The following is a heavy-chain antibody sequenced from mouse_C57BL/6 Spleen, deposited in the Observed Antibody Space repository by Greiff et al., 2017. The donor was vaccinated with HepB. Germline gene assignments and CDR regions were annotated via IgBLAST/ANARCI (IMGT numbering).Heavy chain of an antibody. CDR1: GYTFTDYY. V-gene: IGHV1-26*01. CDR2: INPNNGGT. Sequence: EVQLQQSGPELVKPGASVKISCKASGYTFTDYYMNWVKQSHGKSLEWIGDINPNNGGTSYNQKFKGKATLTVDKSSSTAYMELRSLTSEDSAVYYCARYGYDRFAYWGQGTLVTVSA. J-gene: IGHJ3*01. D-gene: IGHD2-2*01. CDR3: ARYGYDRFAY.